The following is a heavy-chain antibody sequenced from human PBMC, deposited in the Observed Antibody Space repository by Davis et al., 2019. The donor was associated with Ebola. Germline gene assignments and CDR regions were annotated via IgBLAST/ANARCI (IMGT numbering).Heavy chain of an antibody. Sequence: ASVKVSCKASGYTFTGYYMHWVRQAPGQGLERMEWINPNSGGTNYAQKFQGRVTMTRDTSISTAYMELSRLRSDDTAVYYCARDRPAAIRSVNWFDPWGQGTLVTVSS. D-gene: IGHD2-2*02. CDR3: ARDRPAAIRSVNWFDP. J-gene: IGHJ5*02. CDR1: GYTFTGYY. V-gene: IGHV1-2*02. CDR2: INPNSGGT.